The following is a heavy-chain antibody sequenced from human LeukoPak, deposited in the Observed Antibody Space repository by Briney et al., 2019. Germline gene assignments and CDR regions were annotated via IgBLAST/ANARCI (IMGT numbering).Heavy chain of an antibody. J-gene: IGHJ3*02. CDR3: ARSSYYYDSSGYYSDAFDI. Sequence: PGGSLRLSCAASGFTFSSYAMSWVRQAPGKGLEWVSAISGSGGSKYYADSVKGRFTISRDNSKNTLYLQMNSLRAEDTAVYYCARSSYYYDSSGYYSDAFDIWGQGTMVTVSS. CDR1: GFTFSSYA. V-gene: IGHV3-23*01. D-gene: IGHD3-22*01. CDR2: ISGSGGSK.